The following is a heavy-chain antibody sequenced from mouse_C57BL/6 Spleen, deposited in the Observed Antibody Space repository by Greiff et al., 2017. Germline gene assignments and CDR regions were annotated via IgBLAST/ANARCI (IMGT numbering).Heavy chain of an antibody. CDR1: GYTFTDYY. CDR2: INPYNGGT. D-gene: IGHD1-1*01. Sequence: EVQLVESGPVLVKPGASVKMSCKASGYTFTDYYMNWVKQSHGKSLEWIGVINPYNGGTSYNQKFKGKATLTVDKSSSTAYMELNSLTSEDSAVYYCARRELVTTVVGYFDYWGQGTTLTVSS. CDR3: ARRELVTTVVGYFDY. J-gene: IGHJ2*01. V-gene: IGHV1-19*01.